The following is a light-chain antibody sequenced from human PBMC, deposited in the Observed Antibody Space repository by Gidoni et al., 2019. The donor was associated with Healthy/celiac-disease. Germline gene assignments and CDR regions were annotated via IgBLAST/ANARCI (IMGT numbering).Light chain of an antibody. CDR3: QQYNNWPGT. J-gene: IGKJ1*01. CDR2: GAS. Sequence: EIVMTPSPATLSVSPGERATLSCRASQSVRSNLAWYQQKPGQAPRLLIYGASTRATGIPARFSGRGSGTEFTLTISSLQSEDFAVYYCQQYNNWPGTFGQGTKVEIK. V-gene: IGKV3-15*01. CDR1: QSVRSN.